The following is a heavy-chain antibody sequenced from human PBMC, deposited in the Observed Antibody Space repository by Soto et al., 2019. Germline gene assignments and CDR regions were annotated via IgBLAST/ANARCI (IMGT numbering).Heavy chain of an antibody. V-gene: IGHV1-18*01. CDR2: ISAYNGNT. CDR1: GYTFTNYG. Sequence: ASVKVSCKASGYTFTNYGISWVRQAPGQGLEWMGWISAYNGNTNYAQKLQGRVTMTTDTSTNTAYMELRSLSSDDTAVYYCASGGSYFDFWGQGTLVTVSS. CDR3: ASGGSYFDF. D-gene: IGHD3-16*01. J-gene: IGHJ4*02.